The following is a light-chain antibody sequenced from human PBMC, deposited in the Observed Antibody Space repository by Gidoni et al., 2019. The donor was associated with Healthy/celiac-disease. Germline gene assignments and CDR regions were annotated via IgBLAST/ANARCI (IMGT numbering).Light chain of an antibody. CDR1: QSVLYSYNNKNY. CDR2: WAS. CDR3: QQYYSTLVFT. J-gene: IGKJ3*01. V-gene: IGKV4-1*01. Sequence: DIVMTQSQDSLAVSLGERATINSKSSQSVLYSYNNKNYLACYQQKTGQPPKLLIYWASTRESGVPDRFSGSGSGTDFTLPFSSLQAEDVAVYYCQQYYSTLVFTFGPGTKVDIK.